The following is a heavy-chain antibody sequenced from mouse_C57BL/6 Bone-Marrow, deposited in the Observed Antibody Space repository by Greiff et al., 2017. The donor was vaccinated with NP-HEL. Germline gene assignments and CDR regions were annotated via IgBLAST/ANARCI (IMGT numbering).Heavy chain of an antibody. J-gene: IGHJ4*01. V-gene: IGHV5-2*01. CDR3: ARPWTWGYAMDY. CDR1: EYDFPSHD. CDR2: INRDGGST. Sequence: EVKLVESGGGLVQPGASLKLSCESYEYDFPSHDMYWVRQTPEQRLELVAAINRDGGSTYYPDNMERRFTISADNTKKTPYLQMSSLRSEDTALYYCARPWTWGYAMDYWGQGTSVTVSS.